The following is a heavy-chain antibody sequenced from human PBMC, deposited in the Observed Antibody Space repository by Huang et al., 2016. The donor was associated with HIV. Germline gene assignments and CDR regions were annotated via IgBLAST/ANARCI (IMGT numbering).Heavy chain of an antibody. Sequence: QVQLKQWGAGLLKPSETLSLTCAVYGGAFRGSTWTWIRPFPEKGLEWIGDINHNGKIIYNPALSARVTISTDTSKNHFSLQRTSVTAADTARYYCARGFNYYASDNLGVYYFDSWGLGTLVTVSP. CDR1: GGAFRGST. V-gene: IGHV4-34*02. D-gene: IGHD3-10*01. CDR2: INHNGKI. J-gene: IGHJ4*02. CDR3: ARGFNYYASDNLGVYYFDS.